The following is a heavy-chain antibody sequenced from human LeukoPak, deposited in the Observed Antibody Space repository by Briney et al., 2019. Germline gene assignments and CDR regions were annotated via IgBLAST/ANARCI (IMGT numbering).Heavy chain of an antibody. J-gene: IGHJ4*02. D-gene: IGHD3-10*01. CDR2: IYTSGST. V-gene: IGHV4-61*02. CDR1: GGSISSGNYY. Sequence: SETLSLTCTVSGGSISSGNYYWSWIRQPAGKGLEWIGRIYTSGSTNYNPSLKSRVTISVDTFRNQFSLKLTSVTAADTAIYYCAKSDYYGASDYWGQGTLVTVSS. CDR3: AKSDYYGASDY.